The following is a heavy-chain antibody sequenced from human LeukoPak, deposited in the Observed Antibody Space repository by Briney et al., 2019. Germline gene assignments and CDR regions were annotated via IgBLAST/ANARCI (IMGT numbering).Heavy chain of an antibody. CDR2: IYHSGST. J-gene: IGHJ4*02. CDR3: ARGVAPSIAAAGTILSFDY. D-gene: IGHD6-13*01. CDR1: GSSISSSNW. V-gene: IGHV4-4*02. Sequence: PSETLSLTCTVSGSSISSSNWWSWVRQPPGKGLEWIGEIYHSGSTNYNPSLKSRVTISVDTSKNQFSLKLSSVTAADTAVYYCARGVAPSIAAAGTILSFDYWGQGTLVTVSS.